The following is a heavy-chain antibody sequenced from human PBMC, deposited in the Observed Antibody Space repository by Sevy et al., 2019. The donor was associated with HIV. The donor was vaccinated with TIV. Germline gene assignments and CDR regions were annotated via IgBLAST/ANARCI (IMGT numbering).Heavy chain of an antibody. J-gene: IGHJ4*02. CDR2: ISGSGGST. Sequence: GGSLRLSCAASGFTFSSYAMSWVRQAPGKGLEWVSAISGSGGSTYYEDSVKGRFTLSRDNSKNTLYLQMNSLRDEDKAVYYCAKDPLLWFGELLENPYFDYWGQGTLVTVSS. CDR1: GFTFSSYA. CDR3: AKDPLLWFGELLENPYFDY. D-gene: IGHD3-10*01. V-gene: IGHV3-23*01.